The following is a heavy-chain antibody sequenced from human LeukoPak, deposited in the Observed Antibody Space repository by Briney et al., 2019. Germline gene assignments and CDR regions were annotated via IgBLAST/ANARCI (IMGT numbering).Heavy chain of an antibody. CDR1: GFTFSSYG. CDR2: ISYDGSNK. J-gene: IGHJ5*02. V-gene: IGHV3-30*03. CDR3: ARKATTVTPPS. Sequence: GGSLRLSCVASGFTFSSYGMHWVRQSPGKGLEWVAVISYDGSNKYYADSVKGRFTISRDNAKNSLYLQMNSLRAEDTAVYYCARKATTVTPPSWGQGTLVTVSS. D-gene: IGHD4-17*01.